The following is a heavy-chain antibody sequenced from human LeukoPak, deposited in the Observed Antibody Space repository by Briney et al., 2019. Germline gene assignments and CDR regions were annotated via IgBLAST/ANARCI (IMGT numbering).Heavy chain of an antibody. J-gene: IGHJ4*02. Sequence: ASVNVTCKASGGTFSSYAISWVRQATGQGLEWMGGIIPIFGTASYAQKFQGRVTITADKSTSTAYMELSSLRSEDTAVYYCATYCSSTSCYVYFDYWGQGTLVTVSS. CDR2: IIPIFGTA. CDR3: ATYCSSTSCYVYFDY. D-gene: IGHD2-2*01. CDR1: GGTFSSYA. V-gene: IGHV1-69*06.